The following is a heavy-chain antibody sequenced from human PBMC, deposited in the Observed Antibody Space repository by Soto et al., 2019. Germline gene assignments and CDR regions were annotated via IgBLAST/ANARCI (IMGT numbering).Heavy chain of an antibody. J-gene: IGHJ6*01. CDR1: GYTFTSYV. Sequence: QVQLVQSGAEVKEPGASVKVSCRASGYTFTSYVISWVRQAPAQGLEWMGWISAYNGNTNFAQKLQGRVTMTTDTYTSTAYMELRSLRSDDTAVYYCARVVATVAGPYGMDVWGQGTTVTVSS. V-gene: IGHV1-18*01. CDR3: ARVVATVAGPYGMDV. D-gene: IGHD6-19*01. CDR2: ISAYNGNT.